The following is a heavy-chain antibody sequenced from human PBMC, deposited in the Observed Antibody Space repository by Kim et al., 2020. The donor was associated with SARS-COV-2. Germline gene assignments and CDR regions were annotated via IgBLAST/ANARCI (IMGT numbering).Heavy chain of an antibody. CDR3: ARRPYDFWSGYLYYFDY. CDR1: GGSISSSSYY. J-gene: IGHJ4*02. V-gene: IGHV4-39*01. D-gene: IGHD3-3*01. Sequence: SETLSLNCTVSGGSISSSSYYWGWIRQPPGKGLEWIGSIYYSGSTYHNPSLKSRVTISVDTSKNQFSLKLSSVTAADTAVYYCARRPYDFWSGYLYYFDYWGQGTLVTVSS. CDR2: IYYSGST.